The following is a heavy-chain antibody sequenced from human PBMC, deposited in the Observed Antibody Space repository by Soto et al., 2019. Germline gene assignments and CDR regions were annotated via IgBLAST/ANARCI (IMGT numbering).Heavy chain of an antibody. D-gene: IGHD1-26*01. J-gene: IGHJ4*02. CDR3: ARGAGSYYLDY. CDR2: INHSGST. V-gene: IGHV4-34*01. CDR1: GGSFSGYY. Sequence: SETLSLTCAVYGGSFSGYYWSWIRQPPGKGLEWIGEINHSGSTNYNPSLKSRVTILVDTSKNQFSLKLSSVTAADTAVYYCARGAGSYYLDYWGQGTLVTVSS.